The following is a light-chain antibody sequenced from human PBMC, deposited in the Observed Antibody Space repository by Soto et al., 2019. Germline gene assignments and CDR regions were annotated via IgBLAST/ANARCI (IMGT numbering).Light chain of an antibody. Sequence: DIQMTQSPFTLSASIGDRVTITCRASQSITNRLAWYQQKPGKAPKVLIYDASNLESGVPSRFSGSGSGTEFTLTISSLQPDDFATYYCQQYNSYSFGQGTKVDIK. CDR1: QSITNR. CDR2: DAS. V-gene: IGKV1-5*01. CDR3: QQYNSYS. J-gene: IGKJ1*01.